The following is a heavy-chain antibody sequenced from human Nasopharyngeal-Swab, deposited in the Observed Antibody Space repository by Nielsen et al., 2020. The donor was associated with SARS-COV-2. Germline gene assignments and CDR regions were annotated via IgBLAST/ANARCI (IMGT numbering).Heavy chain of an antibody. J-gene: IGHJ4*02. CDR2: INSDGGTT. CDR3: AREGGSYYFDY. CDR1: GFTFSSYW. D-gene: IGHD1-26*01. V-gene: IGHV3-74*01. Sequence: GESLKISCAASGFTFSSYWMHWVRQAPGKGLVWVSRINSDGGTTSYADSVKGRFTISRDNAKNTLYLQMNSLRAEDTAVYYCAREGGSYYFDYWGQGTLVTVSS.